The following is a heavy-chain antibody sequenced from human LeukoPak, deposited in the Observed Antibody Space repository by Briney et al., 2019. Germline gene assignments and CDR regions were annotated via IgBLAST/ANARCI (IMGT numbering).Heavy chain of an antibody. J-gene: IGHJ2*01. V-gene: IGHV4-59*01. CDR1: GGSISGYY. CDR3: ARIRRYDYDGFRPGWVYWYFDV. D-gene: IGHD4-23*01. CDR2: IYYNGST. Sequence: SETLSLTCSVSGGSISGYYWSWIRQPPGKGLEWIGFIYYNGSTNYNPSLKSRITISVDTSKNQFSLKLNSVTAADTAIFYCARIRRYDYDGFRPGWVYWYFDVWGRGTLVTVSS.